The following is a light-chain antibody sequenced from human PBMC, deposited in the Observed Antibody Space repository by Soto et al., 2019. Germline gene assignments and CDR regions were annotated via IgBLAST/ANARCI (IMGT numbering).Light chain of an antibody. CDR2: KAS. J-gene: IGKJ1*01. Sequence: DIQMTQSPSTLSASVGDRVTITCRVSQSISSWLAWYQQKPGKAPKLLIYKASSLESGVPSRFSGSGSGTEFTLTISSLQPDDVATYYCQQYSGYSRTFGQGTKVEIK. V-gene: IGKV1-5*03. CDR3: QQYSGYSRT. CDR1: QSISSW.